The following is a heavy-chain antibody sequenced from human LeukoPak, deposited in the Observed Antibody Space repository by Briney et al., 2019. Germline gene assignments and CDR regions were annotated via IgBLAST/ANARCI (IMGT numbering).Heavy chain of an antibody. V-gene: IGHV1-69*01. Sequence: GSSVKVSCKASGDTFSSYAISWVRQAPGQGLEWMGGIIPIFGTANYAQKFQGRVTITADESTSTAYMELSSLRSEDTAVYYCARVSAEVSHYYDSSGYYRTWGQGTLVTVSS. CDR3: ARVSAEVSHYYDSSGYYRT. CDR2: IIPIFGTA. CDR1: GDTFSSYA. J-gene: IGHJ5*02. D-gene: IGHD3-22*01.